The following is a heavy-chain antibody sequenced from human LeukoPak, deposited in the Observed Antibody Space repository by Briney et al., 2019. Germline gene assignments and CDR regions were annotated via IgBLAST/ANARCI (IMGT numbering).Heavy chain of an antibody. D-gene: IGHD4-17*01. Sequence: SETLSLTCTVSGYSISSGYYWGWIRQPPGKGLEWIGSIYHSGSTYYNPSLKSRVTISVDTSKNQFSLKLSSVTAADTAVYYCAFTIDYGDYGGLRGFDYWGQGTLVTVSS. J-gene: IGHJ4*02. CDR3: AFTIDYGDYGGLRGFDY. CDR1: GYSISSGYY. CDR2: IYHSGST. V-gene: IGHV4-38-2*02.